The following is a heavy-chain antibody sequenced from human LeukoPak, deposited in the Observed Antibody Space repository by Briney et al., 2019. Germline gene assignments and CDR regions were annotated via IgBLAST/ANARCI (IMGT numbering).Heavy chain of an antibody. CDR1: GGSISPYY. CDR2: IYYSGST. J-gene: IGHJ2*01. V-gene: IGHV4-59*12. D-gene: IGHD6-19*01. Sequence: SETLSLTCTVSGGSISPYYWSWIREPPGKGLGWIGYIYYSGSTNYNPCLKSRVTISVDTSKNQFSLKLRSVTAADTAVYYCARVLEGSSGQHWYFDLWRRGTLVTVSS. CDR3: ARVLEGSSGQHWYFDL.